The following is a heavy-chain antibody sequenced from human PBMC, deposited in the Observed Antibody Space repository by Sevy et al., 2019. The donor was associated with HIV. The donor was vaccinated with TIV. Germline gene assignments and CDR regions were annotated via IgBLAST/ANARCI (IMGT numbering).Heavy chain of an antibody. CDR1: GGTFSSYG. D-gene: IGHD6-19*01. Sequence: ASVKVSCKASGGTFSSYGISWVRQAPGQGLEWMGGIIPILGTVNYAQKFQGRVTITADESTKPAYMELSSLRSEDTAVYYCARGGSNGWYYFDYWGQETLVTVSS. CDR2: IIPILGTV. CDR3: ARGGSNGWYYFDY. V-gene: IGHV1-69*13. J-gene: IGHJ4*02.